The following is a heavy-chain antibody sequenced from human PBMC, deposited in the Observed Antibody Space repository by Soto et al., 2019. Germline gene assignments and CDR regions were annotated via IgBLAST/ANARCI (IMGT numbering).Heavy chain of an antibody. J-gene: IGHJ4*02. CDR1: GFTFSTYA. V-gene: IGHV3-64*01. CDR2: IHTNGITT. CDR3: ARKMVVAATLDY. D-gene: IGHD2-15*01. Sequence: GGSLRLPCAASGFTFSTYAMHWVRQAPGKGLEYVSAIHTNGITTYYANSVKGRFTISRDNSKNTLYLQMGSLRAEDMAVYYCARKMVVAATLDYWGQGTLVTVSS.